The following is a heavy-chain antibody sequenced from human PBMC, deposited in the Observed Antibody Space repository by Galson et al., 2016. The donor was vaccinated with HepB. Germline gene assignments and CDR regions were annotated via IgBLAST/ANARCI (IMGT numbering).Heavy chain of an antibody. CDR1: GFTFSTYW. Sequence: SLRLSCAASGFTFSTYWMHWVRQAPGKGLVWVSRINSDGSSTGFADSVKGRFTISRDNSKNTLYLQMNSLRAEDTAVCYCERAPLEMATIQRGYFDYWGQGTLVTVSS. D-gene: IGHD5-24*01. CDR3: ERAPLEMATIQRGYFDY. J-gene: IGHJ4*02. CDR2: INSDGSST. V-gene: IGHV3-74*01.